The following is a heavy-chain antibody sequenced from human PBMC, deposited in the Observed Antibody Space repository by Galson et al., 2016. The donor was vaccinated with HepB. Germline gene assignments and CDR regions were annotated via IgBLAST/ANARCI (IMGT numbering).Heavy chain of an antibody. D-gene: IGHD6-19*01. J-gene: IGHJ4*02. CDR2: ISSLGHYT. CDR1: AFTFSTYT. Sequence: SLRLSCAASAFTFSTYTMTWVRQAPGKGLEWVSVISSLGHYTYYADSVKGRFTISRDNSERTLYLQMNNLRVEDTAVYYCAKEGRDSGLYYFDYWGQGTLVTVSS. CDR3: AKEGRDSGLYYFDY. V-gene: IGHV3-23*01.